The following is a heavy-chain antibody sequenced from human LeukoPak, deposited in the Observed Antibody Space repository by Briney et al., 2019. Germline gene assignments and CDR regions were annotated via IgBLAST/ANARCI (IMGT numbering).Heavy chain of an antibody. CDR3: ARVQTTGLLEWLY. CDR2: INGNRGDT. CDR1: GYTFTDYY. Sequence: ASVKVSCKALGYTFTDYYMHWVRQAPGQGLEWMGWINGNRGDTKYSEKFQGRVTMTRDTSISTVYMELSRLRSDDTAIYYCARVQTTGLLEWLYWGQGALVTVSS. D-gene: IGHD3-3*01. J-gene: IGHJ4*02. V-gene: IGHV1-2*02.